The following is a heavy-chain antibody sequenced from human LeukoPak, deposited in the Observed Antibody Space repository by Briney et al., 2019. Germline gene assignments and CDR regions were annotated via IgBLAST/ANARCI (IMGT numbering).Heavy chain of an antibody. CDR2: IYYSGST. V-gene: IGHV4-39*07. J-gene: IGHJ4*02. CDR1: GGSISSSSYY. Sequence: SETLSLTCTVSGGSISSSSYYWGWIRQPPGKGLEWIGSIYYSGSTYYNPSLKSRVTISVDTSKNQFSLKLSSVTAADTAVYYCARGKRGYSGYDYAGGFDYWGQGTLVTVSS. D-gene: IGHD5-12*01. CDR3: ARGKRGYSGYDYAGGFDY.